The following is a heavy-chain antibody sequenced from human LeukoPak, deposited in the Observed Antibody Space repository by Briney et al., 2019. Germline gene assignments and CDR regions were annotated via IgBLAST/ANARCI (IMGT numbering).Heavy chain of an antibody. J-gene: IGHJ6*03. Sequence: ASVKVSCKASGYTFSSYGISWVRQAPGQGLEWMGWISAYNGNTNYAQKLQGRVTMTTDTSTSTAYMELRSLRSDDTAVYYCARGIAVEFYYYMDVWGKGTTVTVSS. CDR3: ARGIAVEFYYYMDV. V-gene: IGHV1-18*01. CDR1: GYTFSSYG. CDR2: ISAYNGNT. D-gene: IGHD6-19*01.